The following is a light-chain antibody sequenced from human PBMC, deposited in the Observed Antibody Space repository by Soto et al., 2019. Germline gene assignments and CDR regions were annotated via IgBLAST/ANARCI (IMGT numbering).Light chain of an antibody. CDR2: EGS. CDR1: SSDVGGYNL. Sequence: ALTQPATESESPGQSISFSCPGTSSDVGGYNLVSWSQQHPGKAPKVIISEGSKRTSGVSSRFSGSKSGKTSSLTISGLQADVDACYYCCSYEGYIRFVFGSWTNLTV. CDR3: CSYEGYIRFV. V-gene: IGLV2-23*01. J-gene: IGLJ1*01.